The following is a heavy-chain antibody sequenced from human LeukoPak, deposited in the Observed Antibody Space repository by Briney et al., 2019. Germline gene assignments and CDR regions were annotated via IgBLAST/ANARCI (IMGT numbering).Heavy chain of an antibody. D-gene: IGHD6-19*01. Sequence: ASVKVSCKTSGYPFSAYGLAWVRQAPGQGLEWMGWINAYNVNTNYAENLQGRVTFTTDTSTSTAYMEMRSLRSDDTAVYYCARAGGSRWYGGACFDYWGQGTLVTVSS. CDR1: GYPFSAYG. V-gene: IGHV1-18*01. J-gene: IGHJ4*02. CDR3: ARAGGSRWYGGACFDY. CDR2: INAYNVNT.